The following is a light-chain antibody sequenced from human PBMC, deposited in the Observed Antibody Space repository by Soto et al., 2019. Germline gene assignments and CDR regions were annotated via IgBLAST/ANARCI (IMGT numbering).Light chain of an antibody. V-gene: IGKV3-11*01. CDR1: QTISNY. CDR3: QQRTNWPLT. J-gene: IGKJ4*01. CDR2: DAS. Sequence: EIVLTQSPATLSLSPGERATLFCRASQTISNYLAWYQQKPGQAPRLLIYDASNRAAGIPARLSGSGSGTDFILTISSLEPEDLAVYYCQQRTNWPLTFGGGTKVEIK.